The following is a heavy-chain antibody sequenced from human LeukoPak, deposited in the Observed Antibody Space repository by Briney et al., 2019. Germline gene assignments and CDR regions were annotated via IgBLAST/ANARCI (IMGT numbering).Heavy chain of an antibody. D-gene: IGHD3-10*01. CDR3: ARDKRRSDYYGSGSYYPDAFDI. CDR1: GYTFTGYY. Sequence: ASVKVSCKASGYTFTGYYMHWVRQAPGQGLEWMGWINPNSGGTNCAQKFQGWVTMTRDTSISTAYMELSRLRSDDTAVYYCARDKRRSDYYGSGSYYPDAFDIWGQGTMVTVSS. V-gene: IGHV1-2*04. CDR2: INPNSGGT. J-gene: IGHJ3*02.